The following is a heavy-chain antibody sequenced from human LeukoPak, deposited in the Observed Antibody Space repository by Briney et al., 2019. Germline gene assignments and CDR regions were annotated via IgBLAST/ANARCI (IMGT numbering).Heavy chain of an antibody. CDR2: INPHSGGT. CDR1: GYTFSDYY. Sequence: ASVKVSCKTSGYTFSDYYIHWIRQAPGQGLEWMGWINPHSGGTNYAQKLQGRVNMTTDTSTNTAYMELRSLRSDDTAVYYCARGLQENLAWLQAFTAFDIWGQGTMVTVSS. CDR3: ARGLQENLAWLQAFTAFDI. D-gene: IGHD4-11*01. J-gene: IGHJ3*02. V-gene: IGHV1-2*02.